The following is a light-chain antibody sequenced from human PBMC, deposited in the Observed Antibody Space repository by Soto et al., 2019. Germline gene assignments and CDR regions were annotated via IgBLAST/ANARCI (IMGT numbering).Light chain of an antibody. V-gene: IGKV1-5*01. Sequence: DIQMTQSPSTLSASVGDRVTITCRASQSISSWLAWYQQKPGKAPKLLIYDASSLESGVPSRLSGSGSGTEFTLTISSLQPDDFATYYCQQYKSYATFGQGTKLEIK. CDR3: QQYKSYAT. J-gene: IGKJ2*01. CDR1: QSISSW. CDR2: DAS.